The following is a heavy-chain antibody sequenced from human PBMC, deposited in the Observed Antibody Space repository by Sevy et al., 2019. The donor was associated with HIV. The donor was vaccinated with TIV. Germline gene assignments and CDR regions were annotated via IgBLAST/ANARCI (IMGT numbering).Heavy chain of an antibody. CDR2: ISAYNGNT. CDR1: GYTFTGYY. D-gene: IGHD3-22*01. Sequence: ASVKVSCKASGYTFTGYYIYWVRQAPGQGLEWMGWISAYNGNTNYAQKLQGRVTMTTDTSTSTAYMELRSLRSDDTAVYYCARAYYYDSSGYYNHWGQGTLVTVSS. CDR3: ARAYYYDSSGYYNH. J-gene: IGHJ5*02. V-gene: IGHV1-18*04.